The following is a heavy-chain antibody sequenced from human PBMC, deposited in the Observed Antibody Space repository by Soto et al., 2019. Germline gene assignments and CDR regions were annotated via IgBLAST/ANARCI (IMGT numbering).Heavy chain of an antibody. J-gene: IGHJ4*02. CDR1: GGTFSSYA. CDR3: ARESSEFIAVAGTVYFDY. CDR2: IIPIFGTA. D-gene: IGHD6-19*01. V-gene: IGHV1-69*13. Sequence: VASVKVSCKASGGTFSSYAISWVRQAPGQGLEWMGGIIPIFGTANYAQKFQGRVTITADESTSTAYMELSSLRSEDTAVYYCARESSEFIAVAGTVYFDYWGQGTLITVSS.